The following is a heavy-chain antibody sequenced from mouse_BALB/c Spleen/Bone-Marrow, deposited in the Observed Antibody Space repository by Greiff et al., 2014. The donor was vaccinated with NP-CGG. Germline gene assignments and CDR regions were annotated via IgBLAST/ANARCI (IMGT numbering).Heavy chain of an antibody. CDR3: ARALTGTWFAY. D-gene: IGHD4-1*01. Sequence: QVQLQQSGPELVKPGASVKISCKASGYTFTRYYIHWVKQRPGQGLEWIGWIYPGNVNTKYNEKFKDKATLTADKSSSTADMQLSSLTSEDSAVYFCARALTGTWFAYWGQGTLVTVSA. CDR2: IYPGNVNT. V-gene: IGHV1S56*01. CDR1: GYTFTRYY. J-gene: IGHJ3*01.